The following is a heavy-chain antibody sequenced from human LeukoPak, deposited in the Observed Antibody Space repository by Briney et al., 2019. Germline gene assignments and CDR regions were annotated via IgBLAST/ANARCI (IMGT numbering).Heavy chain of an antibody. CDR2: ISSSSSYI. J-gene: IGHJ6*02. V-gene: IGHV3-21*01. Sequence: GGSLRLSCAASGFTFSSYSMNWVRQAPGKGLEWVSSISSSSSYIYYADSVKGRFTISRDNAKNSLYLQMNSLRTEDTAVYYCASRGRLEYGMDVWGQGTTVTVSS. CDR3: ASRGRLEYGMDV. CDR1: GFTFSSYS. D-gene: IGHD1-1*01.